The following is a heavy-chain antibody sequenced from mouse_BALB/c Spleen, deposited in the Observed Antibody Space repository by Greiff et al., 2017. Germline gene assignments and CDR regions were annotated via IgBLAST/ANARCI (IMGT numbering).Heavy chain of an antibody. V-gene: IGHV5-17*02. J-gene: IGHJ4*01. Sequence: EVKLQESGGGLVQPGGSRKLSCAASGFTFSSFGMHWVRQAPEKGLEWVAYISSGSSTIYYADTVKGRFTISRDNPKNTLFLQMTSLRSEDTAMYYCARSFTTAAMDYWGQGTSVTVSS. CDR1: GFTFSSFG. D-gene: IGHD1-2*01. CDR2: ISSGSSTI. CDR3: ARSFTTAAMDY.